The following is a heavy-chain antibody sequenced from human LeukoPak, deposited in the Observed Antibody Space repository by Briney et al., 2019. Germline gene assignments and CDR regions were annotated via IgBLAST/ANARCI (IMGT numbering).Heavy chain of an antibody. D-gene: IGHD3-22*01. CDR1: GFTFSNYA. Sequence: PGGSLRLSCAASGFTFSNYAMTWVRQAPGKGLEWVSTIYGSGDGTYYADSVKGRFTISRDNSKNTLNVQMNSLRVEDTAVYYCAKGLGSGYQFDYWGQGTLVTVSS. CDR3: AKGLGSGYQFDY. CDR2: IYGSGDGT. V-gene: IGHV3-23*01. J-gene: IGHJ4*02.